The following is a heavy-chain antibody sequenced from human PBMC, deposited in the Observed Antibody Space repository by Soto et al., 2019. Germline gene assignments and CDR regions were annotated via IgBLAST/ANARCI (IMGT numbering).Heavy chain of an antibody. CDR1: GYTFSSYG. D-gene: IGHD6-19*01. J-gene: IGHJ4*02. Sequence: QVQLVQSGAEVKKPGASVRVSCKASGYTFSSYGIHWVRNAPGQGPEWMGWINAGDGSTKYSQRLQHRVTISRDTFASTAYMDLSSLRSEDTALYYCARDGAVADMYNFDYWGQGTLITVSS. CDR3: ARDGAVADMYNFDY. V-gene: IGHV1-3*01. CDR2: INAGDGST.